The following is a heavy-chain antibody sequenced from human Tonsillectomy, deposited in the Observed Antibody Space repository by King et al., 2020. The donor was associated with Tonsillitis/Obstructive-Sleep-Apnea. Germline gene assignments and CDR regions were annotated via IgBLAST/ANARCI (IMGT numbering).Heavy chain of an antibody. CDR2: IKQDGSEK. Sequence: VQLVESGGGLVQPGGSLRLSCAASGFTFSSYWMSWVRQAPGKGLEWVANIKQDGSEKYYVDSVKGRFTISRDNAKNSLYLQMNSLRAEDTAVYYCARACDFWSGYPFDYWGQGTLVTVSS. J-gene: IGHJ4*02. CDR3: ARACDFWSGYPFDY. D-gene: IGHD3-3*01. V-gene: IGHV3-7*04. CDR1: GFTFSSYW.